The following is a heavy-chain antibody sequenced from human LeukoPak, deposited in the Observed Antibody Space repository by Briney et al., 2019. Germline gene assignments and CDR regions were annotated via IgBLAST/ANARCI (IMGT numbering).Heavy chain of an antibody. CDR2: INPNTGAT. CDR3: ARKYDILTGHDNWFDP. D-gene: IGHD3-9*01. J-gene: IGHJ5*02. Sequence: ASVKVSCKASGYTFTGYYMHWVRQAPGQGLEWMGWINPNTGATKYAEKFQGRVTMTGDTSISTGYMELSSLRSDDTAVYFCARKYDILTGHDNWFDPWGQGTLVTVSS. CDR1: GYTFTGYY. V-gene: IGHV1-2*02.